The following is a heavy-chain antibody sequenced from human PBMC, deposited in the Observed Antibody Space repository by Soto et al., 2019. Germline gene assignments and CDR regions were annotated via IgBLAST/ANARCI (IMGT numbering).Heavy chain of an antibody. Sequence: QITLKESGPTLVKPTQTLTLTCTFSGFSLSTSGVGVGWICQPPGKALEWLALIYWDDDKRYSPSLKSRLTITKDTSKNQVVLTMTNMDPVDTATYYCAHQPGIAEPVDYWGQGTLVTVSS. CDR1: GFSLSTSGVG. J-gene: IGHJ4*02. CDR2: IYWDDDK. CDR3: AHQPGIAEPVDY. D-gene: IGHD6-13*01. V-gene: IGHV2-5*02.